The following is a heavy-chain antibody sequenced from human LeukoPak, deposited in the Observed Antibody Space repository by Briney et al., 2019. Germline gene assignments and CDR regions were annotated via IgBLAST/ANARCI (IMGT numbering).Heavy chain of an antibody. CDR1: GFILSNYA. D-gene: IGHD2-21*02. CDR2: ISGSGDAT. J-gene: IGHJ4*02. V-gene: IGHV3-23*01. CDR3: AKVRARGVVTACLDY. Sequence: PGGSLRLSCAASGFILSNYAMSWVRQAPGKGLEWVSLISGSGDATYYADSVKGRFTLSRDNSKNTLYLQLNSLRAEDTALYYCAKVRARGVVTACLDYWGQGTLVTVS.